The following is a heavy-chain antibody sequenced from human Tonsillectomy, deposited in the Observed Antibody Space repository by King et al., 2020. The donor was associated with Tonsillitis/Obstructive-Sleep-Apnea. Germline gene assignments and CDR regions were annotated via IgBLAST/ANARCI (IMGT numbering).Heavy chain of an antibody. CDR1: GFTFSSYW. CDR2: INSDGSST. Sequence: VQLVESGGGLVQPGGSLRLSCAASGFTFSSYWMHWVRQAPGKGLVWVSRINSDGSSTSYADSVKGRFTISRDNAKNTLYLQMNSLRAEDTAVYYCARDEGYCSGGSCPSDYWGQGTLVTVSS. J-gene: IGHJ4*02. D-gene: IGHD2-15*01. V-gene: IGHV3-74*01. CDR3: ARDEGYCSGGSCPSDY.